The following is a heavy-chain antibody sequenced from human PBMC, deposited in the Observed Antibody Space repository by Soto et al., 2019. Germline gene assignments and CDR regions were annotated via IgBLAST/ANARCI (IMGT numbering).Heavy chain of an antibody. J-gene: IGHJ6*03. Sequence: ASVKVSCKASGYTFTSYDVNWVRQAPGQGLEWMGWMNPISGNTAYAQKFQGRATMTRNTSISTAYMELSSLRSEDTAVYYCARRNSYYYYMDVWGKGTTVTVSS. CDR1: GYTFTSYD. V-gene: IGHV1-8*01. CDR2: MNPISGNT. CDR3: ARRNSYYYYMDV.